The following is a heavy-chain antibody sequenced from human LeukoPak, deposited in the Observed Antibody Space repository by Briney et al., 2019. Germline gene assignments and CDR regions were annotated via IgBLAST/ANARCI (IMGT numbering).Heavy chain of an antibody. CDR1: GFTFSSYS. V-gene: IGHV3-21*01. CDR3: ASVPGIAVAAPH. CDR2: ISSSSSYI. D-gene: IGHD6-19*01. J-gene: IGHJ4*02. Sequence: GGSLRLSCAASGFTFSSYSMNWVRQAPGKGLEWVSSISSSSSYIYYADSVKGRFTISRDNTKNSLYLQMNSLRAEDTAVYYCASVPGIAVAAPHWGQGTLVTVSS.